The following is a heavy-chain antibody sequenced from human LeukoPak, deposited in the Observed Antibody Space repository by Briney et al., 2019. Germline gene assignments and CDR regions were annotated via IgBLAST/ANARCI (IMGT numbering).Heavy chain of an antibody. Sequence: PSETLSLTCTDSGGSISSYYWSWIRQPPGKGLEWIGYIYYSGSTNYNPSLKSRVTISVDTSKNQFSLKLSSVTAADTAVYYCARWHFWSGYFDYWGQGTLVTVSS. D-gene: IGHD3-3*02. CDR3: ARWHFWSGYFDY. V-gene: IGHV4-59*01. CDR2: IYYSGST. J-gene: IGHJ4*02. CDR1: GGSISSYY.